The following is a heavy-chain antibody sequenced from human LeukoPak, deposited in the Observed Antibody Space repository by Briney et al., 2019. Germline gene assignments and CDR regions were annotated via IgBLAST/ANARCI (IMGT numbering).Heavy chain of an antibody. CDR2: INPNSGDT. Sequence: ASVKVSCKASGYTFTNYNMHWVRQAPGQGLEWMGWINPNSGDTSYAQKFQDRVTMTRDTSVTTAYMELTRLTPDDTAVYYCASLRLVNYWGQGTLVTVSS. CDR1: GYTFTNYN. CDR3: ASLRLVNY. V-gene: IGHV1-2*02. D-gene: IGHD6-19*01. J-gene: IGHJ4*02.